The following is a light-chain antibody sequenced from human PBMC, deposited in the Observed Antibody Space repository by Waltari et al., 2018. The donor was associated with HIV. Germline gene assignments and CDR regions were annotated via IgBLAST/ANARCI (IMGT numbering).Light chain of an antibody. Sequence: QSALTQPASVSGSPGQSITISCTGPSRDVGGYKYVHWYQQHPGKAPKLMIYAVSNRTSWCSKRFAGSKAGNTASLTISGLQAEDEADYYCSSYTSSSTWVFGGGTKLTVL. J-gene: IGLJ3*02. CDR2: AVS. V-gene: IGLV2-14*01. CDR3: SSYTSSSTWV. CDR1: SRDVGGYKY.